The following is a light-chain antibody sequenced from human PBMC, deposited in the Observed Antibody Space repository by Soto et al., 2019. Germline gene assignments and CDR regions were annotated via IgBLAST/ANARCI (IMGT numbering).Light chain of an antibody. J-gene: IGKJ4*01. CDR3: LQHKDYPLT. CDR1: QDINYY. CDR2: AAS. Sequence: DIQMTQSPSAMSASVGDRVTITCRASQDINYYLAWFQQKPGKVPKRLIYAASTLQSGVPSRFSGSGSVTEFTLTISSLQPEDFATDYCLQHKDYPLTFGGGTKVEIK. V-gene: IGKV1-17*03.